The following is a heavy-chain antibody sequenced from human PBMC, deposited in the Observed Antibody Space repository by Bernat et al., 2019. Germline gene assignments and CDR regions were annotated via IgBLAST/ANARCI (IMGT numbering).Heavy chain of an antibody. J-gene: IGHJ4*02. V-gene: IGHV1-69*04. Sequence: QVQLVQSGAELMKPGSSVKVSCTASGGTFSSYSISWLRQAPGQGLEWMGGIIPVLGIANYAQKFKGRVTITADKSTSTAYMELSSLRAEDTAVYYCARRDGGYLGQEDDFDYWGQGTLVTVSS. CDR3: ARRDGGYLGQEDDFDY. D-gene: IGHD5-12*01. CDR2: IIPVLGIA. CDR1: GGTFSSYS.